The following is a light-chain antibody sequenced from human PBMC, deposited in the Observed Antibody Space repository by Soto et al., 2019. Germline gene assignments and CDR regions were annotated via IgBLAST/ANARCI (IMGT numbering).Light chain of an antibody. CDR1: QSVSSN. CDR2: GAS. CDR3: QKYNNWPPWT. V-gene: IGKV3-15*01. J-gene: IGKJ1*01. Sequence: EIVLTQSPSTVSLSPGERATVSCRPSQSVSSNLAWYQQKPGQAPRLLIYGASTRATGIPARFSGSGSGTEFTLTISSLQSEDFAVYYCQKYNNWPPWTFGKGTKVDIK.